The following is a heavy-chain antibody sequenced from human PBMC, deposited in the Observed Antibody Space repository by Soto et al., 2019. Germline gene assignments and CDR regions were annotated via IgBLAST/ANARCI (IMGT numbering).Heavy chain of an antibody. D-gene: IGHD3-10*01. CDR2: IYYSGST. Sequence: KASETLSLTCTVSGGSISSYYWSWIRQPPGKGLEWIGYIYYSGSTNYNPSLKSRVTISVDTSKNQFSLKLSSVTAADTAVYYCARFHYGSGSFYNWFDPWGQGTLVTVSS. J-gene: IGHJ5*02. V-gene: IGHV4-59*01. CDR3: ARFHYGSGSFYNWFDP. CDR1: GGSISSYY.